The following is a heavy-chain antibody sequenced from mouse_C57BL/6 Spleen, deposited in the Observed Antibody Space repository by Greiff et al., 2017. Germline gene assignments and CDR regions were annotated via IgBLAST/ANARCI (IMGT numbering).Heavy chain of an antibody. CDR2: INPSSGYT. V-gene: IGHV1-4*01. Sequence: LQESGAELARPGASVKMSCKASGYTFTSYTLHWVKQRPGQGLEWIGYINPSSGYTKYNQKFKDKATLTADKSSSTAYMQLSSLTSEDSAVYYCARGWLLQYYFDYWGQGTTLTVSS. CDR1: GYTFTSYT. D-gene: IGHD2-3*01. CDR3: ARGWLLQYYFDY. J-gene: IGHJ2*01.